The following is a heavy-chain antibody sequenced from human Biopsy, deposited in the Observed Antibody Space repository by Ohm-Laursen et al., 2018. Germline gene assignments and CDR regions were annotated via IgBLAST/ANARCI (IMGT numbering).Heavy chain of an antibody. CDR2: IYTIGDT. Sequence: TLSLTCTVSGASMTGYFWTWVRQPAGKGLEWIGHIYTIGDTTYNPSLESRVTMSLDTSKNQFSLKMTSLTAADTAVYFCAREVEGLLRALDLWGQGTMVTVSS. J-gene: IGHJ3*01. V-gene: IGHV4-4*07. CDR3: AREVEGLLRALDL. D-gene: IGHD3-3*01. CDR1: GASMTGYF.